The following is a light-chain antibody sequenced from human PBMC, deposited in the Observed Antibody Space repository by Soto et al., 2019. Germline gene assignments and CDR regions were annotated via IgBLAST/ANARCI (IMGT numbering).Light chain of an antibody. CDR1: SSDVDGYNY. CDR3: RSYTSSSTPLYV. J-gene: IGLJ1*01. Sequence: QSALTQPDSVSGSPGQTITISCTGTSSDVDGYNYVSWYQQHPGKAPKLMIYDVSNRPSGVSNRFSGSKSGNTASLTISGLQAEDESDYYCRSYTSSSTPLYVFGTGTKLTVL. CDR2: DVS. V-gene: IGLV2-14*01.